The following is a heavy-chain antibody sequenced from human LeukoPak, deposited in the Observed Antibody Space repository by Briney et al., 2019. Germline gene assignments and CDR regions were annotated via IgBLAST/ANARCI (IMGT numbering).Heavy chain of an antibody. CDR3: AGAYDYVWGSYRPYYFDY. V-gene: IGHV3-48*01. Sequence: GGSLRLSCAASGFTFSSYSMNWVRQAPGNGLEWVSYLSSSSSTIYYADSVKGRFTISRDNAKNSLYLQMNSLRAEDTAVYYCAGAYDYVWGSYRPYYFDYWGQGTLVTVSS. D-gene: IGHD3-16*02. CDR2: LSSSSSTI. CDR1: GFTFSSYS. J-gene: IGHJ4*02.